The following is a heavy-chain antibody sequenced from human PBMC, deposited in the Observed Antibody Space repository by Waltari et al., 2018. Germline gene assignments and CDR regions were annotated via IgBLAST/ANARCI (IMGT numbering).Heavy chain of an antibody. V-gene: IGHV3-74*01. D-gene: IGHD5-18*01. CDR1: GFAFSSYG. CDR3: SRSPAGYSRSDY. J-gene: IGHJ4*02. Sequence: EVRLEESGGGLVQPGGSLRLSCAAYGFAFSSYGMHWVRQARGKGLVWVSRIDNDGSGTTYADSVMGRFTISRDNAKNTVYLEMNSLRAEDTAVYYCSRSPAGYSRSDYWGQGTLVTVSS. CDR2: IDNDGSGT.